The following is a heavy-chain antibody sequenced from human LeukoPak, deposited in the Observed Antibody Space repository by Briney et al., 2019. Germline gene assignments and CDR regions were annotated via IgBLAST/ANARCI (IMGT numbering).Heavy chain of an antibody. D-gene: IGHD7-27*01. J-gene: IGHJ4*02. CDR3: ARAGPNWGIDY. V-gene: IGHV3-23*01. CDR2: IATSGET. CDR1: GFTFSSYA. Sequence: GESLRLSCAASGFTFSSYAMSWVRQAPGKGLEWVSVIATSGETFYAESLRDRFTISRDNAKNTLYLQMNSLTAEDTAIYYCARAGPNWGIDYWGQGTLVTVSS.